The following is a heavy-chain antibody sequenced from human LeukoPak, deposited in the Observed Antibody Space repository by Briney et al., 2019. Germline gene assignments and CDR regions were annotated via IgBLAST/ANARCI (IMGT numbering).Heavy chain of an antibody. J-gene: IGHJ4*02. Sequence: SETLSLTCTVSGGSISSYYWSWIRQPPGKGLEWIGYIYHTGSTNYNPSLKSRVAISVDTSKNQFSLKLSSVTAADTAVYYCARERKDYYDSSGYIDYWGQGTLVTVSS. CDR2: IYHTGST. CDR3: ARERKDYYDSSGYIDY. V-gene: IGHV4-59*01. D-gene: IGHD3-22*01. CDR1: GGSISSYY.